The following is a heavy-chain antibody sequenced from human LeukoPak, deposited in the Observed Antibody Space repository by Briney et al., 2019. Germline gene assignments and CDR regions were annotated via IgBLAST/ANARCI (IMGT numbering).Heavy chain of an antibody. CDR2: ISSSSSYI. J-gene: IGHJ6*02. V-gene: IGHV3-21*01. D-gene: IGHD2-21*02. Sequence: GGSLRLSCAASGLTFSTYAMHWVRQAPGKGLEWVSSISSSSSYIYYADSVEGRFTISRDSAKNSLYLQMNSLRAEDTAVYYCAGFVVVTAILVWIEPQGYYGMDVWGQGTTVTVSS. CDR1: GLTFSTYA. CDR3: AGFVVVTAILVWIEPQGYYGMDV.